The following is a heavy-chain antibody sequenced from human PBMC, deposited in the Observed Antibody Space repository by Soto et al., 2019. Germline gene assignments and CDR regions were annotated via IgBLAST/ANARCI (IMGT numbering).Heavy chain of an antibody. D-gene: IGHD4-17*01. CDR3: ARGATTVTTDYYYGMDV. V-gene: IGHV1-69*01. J-gene: IGHJ6*02. Sequence: QVQLVQSGAEVKKPGSSVKVSCKASGGTFSSYAISWVRQAPGQGLEWMGGIIPIFGTANYAQKFQGRVTITADESTSTAYMELSSLRSEDTAMYYCARGATTVTTDYYYGMDVWGQGTTVTVSS. CDR2: IIPIFGTA. CDR1: GGTFSSYA.